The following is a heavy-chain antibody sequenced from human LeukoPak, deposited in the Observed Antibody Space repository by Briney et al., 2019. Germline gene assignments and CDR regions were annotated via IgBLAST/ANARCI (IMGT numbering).Heavy chain of an antibody. CDR2: IYPGDSDT. CDR3: ARRVPYTVNQYYFDY. J-gene: IGHJ4*02. Sequence: GESLKISCKGSGYSFTSYWIGWVRQMPGKGLERMGIIYPGDSDTGYSPSFQGQVTISADKSISTAYLQWSSLKASDTAMYYCARRVPYTVNQYYFDYWGQGTLVTVSS. D-gene: IGHD4-17*01. CDR1: GYSFTSYW. V-gene: IGHV5-51*01.